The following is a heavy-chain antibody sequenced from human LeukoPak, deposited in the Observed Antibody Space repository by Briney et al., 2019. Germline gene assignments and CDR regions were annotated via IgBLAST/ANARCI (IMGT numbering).Heavy chain of an antibody. V-gene: IGHV3-48*02. Sequence: SGGSLRLSCAASGFTFSSYSMSWVRQAPGKGLEWVAYISSSSSTLHYADPVKGRFTISRDNAKNSLYPQMNSLRDEDTAVYYCARDGRPFDIWGQGTMVTVSS. CDR3: ARDGRPFDI. CDR2: ISSSSSTL. J-gene: IGHJ3*02. CDR1: GFTFSSYS.